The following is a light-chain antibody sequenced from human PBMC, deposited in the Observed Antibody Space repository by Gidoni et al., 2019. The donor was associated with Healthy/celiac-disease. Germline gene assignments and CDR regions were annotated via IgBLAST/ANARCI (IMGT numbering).Light chain of an antibody. V-gene: IGKV3-11*01. CDR3: QQRGNWPRT. Sequence: EIVLTQSPATLSLSPGERATLSCRASQSVNSYLAWYQQKPGQAPRLLIYDASNRATGIPARFSGSGSGKDFTLTISSLEPEDFAVYYCQQRGNWPRTFGQGTKLEIK. CDR1: QSVNSY. J-gene: IGKJ2*02. CDR2: DAS.